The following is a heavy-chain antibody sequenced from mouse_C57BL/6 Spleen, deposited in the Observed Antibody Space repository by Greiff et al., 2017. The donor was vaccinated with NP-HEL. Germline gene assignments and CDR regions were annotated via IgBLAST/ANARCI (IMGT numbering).Heavy chain of an antibody. J-gene: IGHJ1*03. CDR1: GYTFTSYW. CDR2: IHPNSGST. Sequence: VQLQQPGAELVKPGASVKLSCKASGYTFTSYWMHWVKQRPGQGLEWIGMIHPNSGSTNYNEKFKSKATLTVDKSSSTAYMQLSSLTSEDSAVYYCAIRLGDWYFDVWGTGTTVTVSS. CDR3: AIRLGDWYFDV. D-gene: IGHD2-2*01. V-gene: IGHV1-64*01.